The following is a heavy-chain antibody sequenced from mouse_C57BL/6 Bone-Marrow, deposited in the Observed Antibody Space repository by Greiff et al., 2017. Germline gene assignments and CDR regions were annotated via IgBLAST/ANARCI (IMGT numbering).Heavy chain of an antibody. CDR2: IYPGNGDT. V-gene: IGHV1-12*01. J-gene: IGHJ3*01. Sequence: QVQLQQSGAELVRPGASVKLSCKASGYTFTSYNMHWVKQTPRQGLEWIGAIYPGNGDTSYNQKFKGKATLTVDKSSSTACMQLSSLPSEDSGVYFCARITAVGDWCAYWGQWTLVTVSA. CDR3: ARITAVGDWCAY. D-gene: IGHD1-1*01. CDR1: GYTFTSYN.